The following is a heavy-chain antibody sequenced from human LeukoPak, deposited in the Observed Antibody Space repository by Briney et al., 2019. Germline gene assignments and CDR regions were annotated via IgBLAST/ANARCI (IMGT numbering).Heavy chain of an antibody. CDR2: ISSSSNDI. CDR1: GFTFSSYS. Sequence: PGGSLRLSCAASGFTFSSYSMNWVRQAPGKGLEWVSIISSSSNDIHYADSVKGRFTIPRDNTKNSVYLQMNSLRDEDTAVYHCAREAGYCSGGSCYRDTYFDYWGQGTLVTAPS. D-gene: IGHD2-15*01. J-gene: IGHJ4*02. CDR3: AREAGYCSGGSCYRDTYFDY. V-gene: IGHV3-21*04.